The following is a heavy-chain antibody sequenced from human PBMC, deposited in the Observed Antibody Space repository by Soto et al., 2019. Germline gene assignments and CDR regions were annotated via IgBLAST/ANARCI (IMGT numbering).Heavy chain of an antibody. J-gene: IGHJ4*02. D-gene: IGHD2-8*01. CDR1: GFTLSNAW. Sequence: EVQLVESGGGLVKPGGSLRLSCAASGFTLSNAWVSWVRQAPGKGLEWVGRIKNKIEGGTTDYAAPVKGRFSISRDDSKNMLYLQMNSLITADTAVYHCAPNWNFDYWGQGTLVTVSS. CDR2: IKNKIEGGTT. V-gene: IGHV3-15*01. CDR3: APNWNFDY.